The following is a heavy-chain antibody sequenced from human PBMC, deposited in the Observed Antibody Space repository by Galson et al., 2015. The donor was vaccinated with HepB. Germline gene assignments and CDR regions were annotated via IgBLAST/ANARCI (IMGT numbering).Heavy chain of an antibody. CDR2: INTNTGNP. Sequence: SVKVSCKASGYTFTSYAMNWVRQAPGQGLEWMGWINTNTGNPTYAQGFTGRFVFSLDTSVSTAYLQICSLRSEDTAVYYCAREGVDSSGYYGSAFDIWGQGTMVTVSS. CDR1: GYTFTSYA. V-gene: IGHV7-4-1*01. CDR3: AREGVDSSGYYGSAFDI. J-gene: IGHJ3*02. D-gene: IGHD3-22*01.